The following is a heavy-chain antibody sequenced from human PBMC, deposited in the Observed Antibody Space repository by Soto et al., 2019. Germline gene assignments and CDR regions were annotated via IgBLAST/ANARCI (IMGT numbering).Heavy chain of an antibody. D-gene: IGHD1-1*01. Sequence: PVGSLRLSCTASGFTFSSYDMSWGRQAPGKGLEWVSVISDNGVTTYYADSVKGRFTISRDNSKNTLYLQMNSLRVEDTAVYYCTKRLGSTATTYGDSWGQGTLVTVSS. J-gene: IGHJ4*02. V-gene: IGHV3-23*01. CDR2: ISDNGVTT. CDR1: GFTFSSYD. CDR3: TKRLGSTATTYGDS.